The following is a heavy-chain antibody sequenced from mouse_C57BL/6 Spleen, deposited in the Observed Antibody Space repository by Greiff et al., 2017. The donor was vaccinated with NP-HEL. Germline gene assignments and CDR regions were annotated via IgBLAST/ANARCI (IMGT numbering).Heavy chain of an antibody. J-gene: IGHJ1*03. CDR2: ISDGGSYT. Sequence: EVHLVESGGGLVKPGGSLKLSCAASGFTFSSYAMSWVRQTPEKRLEWVATISDGGSYTYYPDNVKGRFTISRDNAKNNLYLQMSHLKSEDTAMYYCARERRTTVVEGWYFDVWGTGTTVTVSS. V-gene: IGHV5-4*01. CDR3: ARERRTTVVEGWYFDV. D-gene: IGHD1-1*01. CDR1: GFTFSSYA.